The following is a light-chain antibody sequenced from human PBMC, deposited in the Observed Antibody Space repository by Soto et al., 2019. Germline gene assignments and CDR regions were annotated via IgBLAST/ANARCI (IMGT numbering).Light chain of an antibody. J-gene: IGLJ1*01. V-gene: IGLV2-11*01. CDR3: CSFAGSFYV. CDR1: SRDVDAYDF. CDR2: EVS. Sequence: SVLTQPRSVSGSPGQSVAISCTGTSRDVDAYDFVSWYQHHPGKAPKLIISEVSKRPSGVSHRFSGSKSGNTASLTISGLQAEDEADYFCCSFAGSFYVFGTGTKVTVL.